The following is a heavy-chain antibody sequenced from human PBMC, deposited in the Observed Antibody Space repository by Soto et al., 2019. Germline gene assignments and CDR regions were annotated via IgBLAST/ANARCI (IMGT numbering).Heavy chain of an antibody. CDR1: GFTFSSYG. V-gene: IGHV3-33*01. CDR2: IWYDGSNK. J-gene: IGHJ5*02. CDR3: ARGGPYCSGGSCYSGWFDP. Sequence: SLRLSCAASGFTFSSYGMHWVRQAPGKGLEWVAVIWYDGSNKYYADSVKGRFTISRDNSKNTLYLQMNSLRAEDTAVYYCARGGPYCSGGSCYSGWFDPWGQGTLVTVSS. D-gene: IGHD2-15*01.